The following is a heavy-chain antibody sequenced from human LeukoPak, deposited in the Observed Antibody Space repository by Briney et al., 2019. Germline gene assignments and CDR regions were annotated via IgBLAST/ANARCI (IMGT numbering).Heavy chain of an antibody. Sequence: GASVKVSCKASGYTFTGYYMHWVRQAPGQGLEWMGRINPNSGGTNYAQKFQGRVTMTRDTSISTAYMELSRLRSDDTAVYYCAGLRYSYGYDYFDYWGQGTLVTVSS. D-gene: IGHD5-18*01. CDR1: GYTFTGYY. V-gene: IGHV1-2*06. CDR3: AGLRYSYGYDYFDY. CDR2: INPNSGGT. J-gene: IGHJ4*02.